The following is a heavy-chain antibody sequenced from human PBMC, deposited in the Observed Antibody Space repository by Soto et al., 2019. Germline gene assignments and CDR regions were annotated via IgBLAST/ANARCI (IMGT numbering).Heavy chain of an antibody. D-gene: IGHD6-13*01. CDR2: INWNSGSI. Sequence: FLRLSCAASGFTFDDYAMHWVRQVPGKGLEWVSGINWNSGSIGYGDSVKGRFAISRDNAKNSLHLQMNSLSAEDTAFYYCVKDESINWYSGHFRHWGQGTLVTVSS. V-gene: IGHV3-9*01. CDR1: GFTFDDYA. CDR3: VKDESINWYSGHFRH. J-gene: IGHJ1*01.